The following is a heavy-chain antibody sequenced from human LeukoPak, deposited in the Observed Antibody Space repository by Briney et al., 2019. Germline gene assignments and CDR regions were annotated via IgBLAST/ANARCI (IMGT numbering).Heavy chain of an antibody. Sequence: PSETLSLTCAVYGGSFSGYYWSWIRQPPGKGLEWIGEINHSGSTNYNPSLKSRVTISVDTSKNQFSLKLSSVTAADTAVYYCARGLTVTWYRGDWYFDLWGRGTLVTVSS. CDR3: ARGLTVTWYRGDWYFDL. J-gene: IGHJ2*01. CDR1: GGSFSGYY. V-gene: IGHV4-34*01. D-gene: IGHD4-17*01. CDR2: INHSGST.